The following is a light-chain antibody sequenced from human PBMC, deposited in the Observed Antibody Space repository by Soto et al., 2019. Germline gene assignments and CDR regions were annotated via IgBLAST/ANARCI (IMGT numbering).Light chain of an antibody. J-gene: IGKJ1*01. Sequence: EIVLTQSPATLSLSPGDRATLSCRASQSIGSYLAWYQQKHGQAPRLLIYEASNRAAGIPARFSGSGSGTDFTLTISSLEPEDFAVYYCQQRSNWPPTWTFGQGTKVEIK. V-gene: IGKV3-11*01. CDR1: QSIGSY. CDR2: EAS. CDR3: QQRSNWPPTWT.